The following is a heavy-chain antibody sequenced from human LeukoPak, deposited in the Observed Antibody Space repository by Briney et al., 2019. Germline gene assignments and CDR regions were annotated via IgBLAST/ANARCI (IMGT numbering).Heavy chain of an antibody. Sequence: ASVKVSCKVSGYTLTELSMHWVRQAPGKGLEWMGGFDPEDGETIYAQKFQGRVTITEDTSTDTAYMELSSLRSEDTAVYYCATESSSSWYGLNRNYFDYWGQGTLVTVSS. V-gene: IGHV1-24*01. CDR2: FDPEDGET. J-gene: IGHJ4*02. CDR3: ATESSSSWYGLNRNYFDY. D-gene: IGHD6-13*01. CDR1: GYTLTELS.